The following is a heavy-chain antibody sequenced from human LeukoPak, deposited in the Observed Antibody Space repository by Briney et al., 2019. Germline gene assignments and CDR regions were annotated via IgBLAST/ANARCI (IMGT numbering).Heavy chain of an antibody. CDR2: ISSSGSTI. CDR1: GFTFSSYE. J-gene: IGHJ4*02. V-gene: IGHV3-48*03. CDR3: ARASDSSGPVHFDY. Sequence: GGSLRLSCAASGFTFSSYEMNWVRQAPGKGLEWVSYISSSGSTIYYADSVKGRFTISRDNAKNSLYLQMNSLRAEDTAVYYCARASDSSGPVHFDYWGQGTLVTVSS. D-gene: IGHD3-22*01.